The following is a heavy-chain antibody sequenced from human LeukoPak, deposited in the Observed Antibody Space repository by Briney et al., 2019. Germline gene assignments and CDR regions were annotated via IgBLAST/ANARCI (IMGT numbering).Heavy chain of an antibody. CDR3: AKEPVVVIATGDAFDI. CDR1: GFTFSSYA. D-gene: IGHD2-21*01. CDR2: ISGSGGST. Sequence: PGGSLRLSCAASGFTFSSYAMSWVRQAPGKGLEWVSAISGSGGSTYYADSVKGRFTISRDNSKNTLYLQMNSLGAEDTAVYYCAKEPVVVIATGDAFDIWGQGTMVTVSS. J-gene: IGHJ3*02. V-gene: IGHV3-23*01.